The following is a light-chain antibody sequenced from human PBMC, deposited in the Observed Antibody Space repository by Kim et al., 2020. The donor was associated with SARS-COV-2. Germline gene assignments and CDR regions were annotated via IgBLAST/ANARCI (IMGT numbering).Light chain of an antibody. CDR3: AAWDDTVNGWV. CDR2: TKK. CDR1: NSKIGSNA. Sequence: HRVTNACPGINSKIGSNAVNWYQRRQGTARNLRVYTKKRRPSGVPDRFCGARAGTAASLAISGLESEDEADYYCAAWDDTVNGWVFGGGTQLTVL. V-gene: IGLV1-44*01. J-gene: IGLJ3*02.